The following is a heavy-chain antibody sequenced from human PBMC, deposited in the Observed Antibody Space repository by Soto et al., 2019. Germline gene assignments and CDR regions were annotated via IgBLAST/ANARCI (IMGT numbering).Heavy chain of an antibody. CDR3: ARDARGYGAQKPFDY. J-gene: IGHJ4*02. CDR2: ISAYNGNT. D-gene: IGHD4-17*01. V-gene: IGHV1-18*01. Sequence: ASVKVSCKASGYTFTSYGISWVRQAPGQGLEWMGWISAYNGNTNYAQKLQGRVTMTTDTSTSTAYMELRSLRSDDTAVYYCARDARGYGAQKPFDYWGQGTLVTVSS. CDR1: GYTFTSYG.